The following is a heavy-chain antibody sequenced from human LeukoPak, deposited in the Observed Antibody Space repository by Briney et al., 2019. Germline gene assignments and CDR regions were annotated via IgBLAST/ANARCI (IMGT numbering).Heavy chain of an antibody. D-gene: IGHD6-13*01. V-gene: IGHV4-59*08. J-gene: IGHJ5*01. CDR3: ARLGSSSWAYWFDS. Sequence: SETLSLTCTVSGGSISSYYWSWIRQPPGKGLEWIGYIYYSGTTNYNPSLRSRVTISVDTSKNQFSLKLTSVTAADTAVYYCARLGSSSWAYWFDSWGQGTLVTVSS. CDR2: IYYSGTT. CDR1: GGSISSYY.